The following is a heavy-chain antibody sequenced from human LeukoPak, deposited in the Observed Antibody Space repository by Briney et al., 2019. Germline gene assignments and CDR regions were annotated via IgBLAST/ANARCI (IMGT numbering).Heavy chain of an antibody. Sequence: PGGSLRLSCAASGFTFSSYSMNWVRQAPGKGLEWVSYISSSSSTIYYADSVKGRFTISRDNAKNSLYPQMNSLRAEDTAVYYCARRHDYGDYWFDYWGQGTLVTVSS. V-gene: IGHV3-48*01. J-gene: IGHJ4*02. CDR1: GFTFSSYS. CDR3: ARRHDYGDYWFDY. D-gene: IGHD4-17*01. CDR2: ISSSSSTI.